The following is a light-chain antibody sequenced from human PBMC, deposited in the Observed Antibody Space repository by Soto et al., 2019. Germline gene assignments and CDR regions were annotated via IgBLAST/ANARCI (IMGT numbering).Light chain of an antibody. Sequence: EIVMTQSPATLSVSPGERATLSCRASQRVSDNFAWYRQKPGQAPTLLIYGASTRATGIPARFSGSGSGTEFTLTISSLQSEDVAVYYCQQYNNWPYTFGQGTTLEIK. V-gene: IGKV3-15*01. CDR1: QRVSDN. CDR3: QQYNNWPYT. CDR2: GAS. J-gene: IGKJ2*01.